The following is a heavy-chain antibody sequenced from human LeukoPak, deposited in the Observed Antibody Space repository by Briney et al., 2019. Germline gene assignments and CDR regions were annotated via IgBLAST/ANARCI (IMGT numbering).Heavy chain of an antibody. Sequence: PGRSLRLSCAASGFTFDDYAMHWVRQAPGKGLEWVSGISWSGGSIGYADSVKGRFTISRDSAKNSLYLQMNSLRAEDTALYYCAKDMRLAVAGSPGYWGQGTLVTVSS. CDR2: ISWSGGSI. D-gene: IGHD6-19*01. V-gene: IGHV3-9*01. CDR3: AKDMRLAVAGSPGY. J-gene: IGHJ4*02. CDR1: GFTFDDYA.